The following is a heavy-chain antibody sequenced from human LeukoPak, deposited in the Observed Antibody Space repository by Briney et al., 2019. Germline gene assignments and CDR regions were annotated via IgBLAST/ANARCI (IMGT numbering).Heavy chain of an antibody. CDR3: ARRRGYSYGRNNYYFDY. J-gene: IGHJ4*02. D-gene: IGHD5-18*01. Sequence: QSGGSLRLSCAASGFNFSNYWMSWVRQTPGKGLEWVANINRGGSEKYYVDSVEGQFTISRDNAKNSLFLQMNSLRVEDTAVYYCARRRGYSYGRNNYYFDYWGQGTLVTVSS. CDR2: INRGGSEK. CDR1: GFNFSNYW. V-gene: IGHV3-7*03.